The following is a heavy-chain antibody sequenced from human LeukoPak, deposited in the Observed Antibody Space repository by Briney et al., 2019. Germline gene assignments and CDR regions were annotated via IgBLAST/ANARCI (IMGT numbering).Heavy chain of an antibody. CDR3: ARHQLAHYYGSGSYAQALDY. Sequence: GGSLRLSCAASGFTVSSNYMSWVRQAPGKGLEWVSVIYSGGSTYYADSVKGRFTISRDNSKNTLYLQMNSLRAEDTAVYYCARHQLAHYYGSGSYAQALDYWGQGTLVTVSS. CDR2: IYSGGST. V-gene: IGHV3-66*04. CDR1: GFTVSSNY. J-gene: IGHJ4*02. D-gene: IGHD3-10*01.